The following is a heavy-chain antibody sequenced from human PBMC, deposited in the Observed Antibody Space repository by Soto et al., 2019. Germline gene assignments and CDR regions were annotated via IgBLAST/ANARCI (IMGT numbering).Heavy chain of an antibody. CDR2: IHPSDAST. CDR3: ARGEGSSSSEVSNWFDP. Sequence: GASVKVSCKASGYTFTNYYIHWVRQAPGQGPEWMGMIHPSDASTTYAQSFQGRVTVTRDTSTSTVYMELSSLRSEDTAVYYCARGEGSSSSEVSNWFDPWGQGTLVTVSS. D-gene: IGHD6-6*01. V-gene: IGHV1-46*03. CDR1: GYTFTNYY. J-gene: IGHJ5*02.